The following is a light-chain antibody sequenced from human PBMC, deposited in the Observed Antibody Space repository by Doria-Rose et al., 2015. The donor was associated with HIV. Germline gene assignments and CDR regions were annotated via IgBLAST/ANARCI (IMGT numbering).Light chain of an antibody. J-gene: IGKJ5*01. V-gene: IGKV3-20*01. CDR3: QQYGTSRGT. Sequence: SCRASQRVKSSYLAWYQQKPGQAPRLLIYDASTRATGIPDRFSGSGSGTDFTLTISRLEPEDVAVYYCQQYGTSRGTFGQGTRL. CDR2: DAS. CDR1: QRVKSSY.